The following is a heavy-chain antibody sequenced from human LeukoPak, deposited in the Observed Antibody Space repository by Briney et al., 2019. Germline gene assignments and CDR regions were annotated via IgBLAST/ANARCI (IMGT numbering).Heavy chain of an antibody. CDR1: GFTFSDAW. Sequence: GGSLRLSCEGSGFTFSDAWMNWVRQAPGKGLEGVGRMKSRGSGTTDYAAPVKGRFTISRDDSKNTLFLQMSSLQAEDTAVYYCVWDWTYYFDMAVWGQGTTVTVSS. V-gene: IGHV3-15*01. J-gene: IGHJ6*02. CDR2: MKSRGSGTT. D-gene: IGHD3/OR15-3a*01. CDR3: VWDWTYYFDMAV.